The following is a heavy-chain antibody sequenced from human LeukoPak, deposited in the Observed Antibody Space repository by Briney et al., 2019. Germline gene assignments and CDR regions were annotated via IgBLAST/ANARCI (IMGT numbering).Heavy chain of an antibody. V-gene: IGHV3-23*01. CDR2: ISGSGGST. Sequence: GGSLRLSCAASGFTFSSYAMSWVRQAPGKGLEWVSAISGSGGSTYYADSVKGRFTISRDNSKNTLYLQMNSLRAEDTAVYYCARGGPDVWGSYRGVPVDYWGQGTLVTVSS. J-gene: IGHJ4*02. D-gene: IGHD3-16*02. CDR1: GFTFSSYA. CDR3: ARGGPDVWGSYRGVPVDY.